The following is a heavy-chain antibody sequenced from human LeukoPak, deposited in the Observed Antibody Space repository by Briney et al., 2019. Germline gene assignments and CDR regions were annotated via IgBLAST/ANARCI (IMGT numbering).Heavy chain of an antibody. CDR1: GFTFSSYA. CDR3: ARERGYNYGYSDY. D-gene: IGHD5-18*01. J-gene: IGHJ4*02. CDR2: ISYDGSNK. V-gene: IGHV3-30-3*01. Sequence: GGSLRLSCAASGFTFSSYAMHWVRQAPGKGLEWVAVISYDGSNKYYADSVRGRFTISRDNAKNSLYLQMNSLRDEDTAVYYCARERGYNYGYSDYWGQGTLVTVSS.